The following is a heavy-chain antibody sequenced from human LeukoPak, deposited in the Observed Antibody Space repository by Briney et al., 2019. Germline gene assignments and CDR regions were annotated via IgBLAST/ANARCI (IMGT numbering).Heavy chain of an antibody. CDR3: ASRLGSSGXYGXFGI. V-gene: IGHV3-7*01. CDR1: GFTFSNYW. D-gene: IGHD6-19*01. Sequence: PGGSLRLSCAASGFTFSNYWMSWVRQAPGKGLEWVANMKHDGSEKYYVDSVEGRFTVSRDNAKNSLYLQMNSLSAEDTAVYYCASRLGSSGXYGXFGIWGQGTMVXVS. CDR2: MKHDGSEK. J-gene: IGHJ3*02.